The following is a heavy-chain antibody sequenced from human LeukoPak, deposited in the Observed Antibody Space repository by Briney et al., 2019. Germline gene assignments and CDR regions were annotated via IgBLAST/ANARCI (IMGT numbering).Heavy chain of an antibody. Sequence: PSENLSLTCTVSGGSVSTFYWSWIRQPPGQGLEWIAYLYYTGSTNYNPSLKSRATMSVDTSKNQFSLRLTSVTAADTAVYYCARGTSSVVPAFDIWGQGTVVTVSS. D-gene: IGHD4-23*01. J-gene: IGHJ3*02. CDR3: ARGTSSVVPAFDI. V-gene: IGHV4-59*02. CDR2: LYYTGST. CDR1: GGSVSTFY.